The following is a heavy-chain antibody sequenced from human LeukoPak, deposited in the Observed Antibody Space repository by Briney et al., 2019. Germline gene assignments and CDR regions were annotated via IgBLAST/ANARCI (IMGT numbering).Heavy chain of an antibody. CDR2: IKSKTDGETR. D-gene: IGHD4-17*01. CDR1: GFSFTNAW. Sequence: PGGSLRLSCAASGFSFTNAWMSWVRQAPGKGLEWAGRIKSKTDGETRDYAAPVRGRFAISRDDSKNTLFLLMNSLKSDDTAVYFCITDPGDYEDFWGQGTLVTVSS. J-gene: IGHJ4*02. CDR3: ITDPGDYEDF. V-gene: IGHV3-15*01.